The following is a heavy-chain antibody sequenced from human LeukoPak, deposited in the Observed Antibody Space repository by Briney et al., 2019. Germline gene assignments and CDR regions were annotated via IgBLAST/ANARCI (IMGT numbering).Heavy chain of an antibody. J-gene: IGHJ4*02. CDR1: EFTFSSYA. Sequence: GRSLRLSCAASEFTFSSYAMSCGRQAPGKGLEWVSAISGSGGSTYYADFVKGRFTISRDNSKNTLYLQMNSLRAEDTAVYYCAKNPGYSSGWPWGQGTLVTVSS. V-gene: IGHV3-23*01. D-gene: IGHD6-19*01. CDR2: ISGSGGST. CDR3: AKNPGYSSGWP.